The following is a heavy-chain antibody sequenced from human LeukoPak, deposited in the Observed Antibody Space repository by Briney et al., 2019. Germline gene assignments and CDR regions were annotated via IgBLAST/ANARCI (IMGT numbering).Heavy chain of an antibody. Sequence: GASVKVSCKASGGTFSSYAISWVRQAPGQGLEWMGGIIPIFGTANYAQKFQGRVTITADESTSTAYTELSSLRSEDTAVYYCARSAYYGSGSYYFDYWGQGTLVTVSS. V-gene: IGHV1-69*13. J-gene: IGHJ4*02. CDR1: GGTFSSYA. D-gene: IGHD3-10*01. CDR2: IIPIFGTA. CDR3: ARSAYYGSGSYYFDY.